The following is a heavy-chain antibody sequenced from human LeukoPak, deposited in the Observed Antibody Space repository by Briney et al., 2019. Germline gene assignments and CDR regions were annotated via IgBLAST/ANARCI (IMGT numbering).Heavy chain of an antibody. CDR1: GYSISSNYY. CDR2: IYHSGST. V-gene: IGHV4-38-2*02. CDR3: ARVVGFDYWYFDL. D-gene: IGHD1-26*01. Sequence: SETLSLTCTVSGYSISSNYYWGWIRQPPGKGLEWIGTIYHSGSTYYNPSLKSRVTISVDTSKNQFSLKLSSVTAADTAVYYCARVVGFDYWYFDLWGRGTLVTVSS. J-gene: IGHJ2*01.